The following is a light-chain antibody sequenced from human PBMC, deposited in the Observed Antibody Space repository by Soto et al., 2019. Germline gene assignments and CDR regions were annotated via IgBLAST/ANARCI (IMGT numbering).Light chain of an antibody. J-gene: IGKJ1*01. V-gene: IGKV3-15*01. CDR1: QSVGSN. CDR3: QQYDNWLRT. Sequence: EIVVTQSPATLSVSPGESATLSCRASQSVGSNLAWCQQKPGPAPRLLIYGASTRATGIPARFSGSGSGTEFTLTISSLQSEDFAVYYCQQYDNWLRTFGQGTKVEIK. CDR2: GAS.